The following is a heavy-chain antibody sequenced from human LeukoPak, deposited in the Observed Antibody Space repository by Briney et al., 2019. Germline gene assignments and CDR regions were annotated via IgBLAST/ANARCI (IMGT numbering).Heavy chain of an antibody. J-gene: IGHJ4*02. CDR1: GDSITSTSYY. D-gene: IGHD3-9*01. CDR3: ARELYYDILTGHPDY. V-gene: IGHV4-39*02. CDR2: VYYTGGT. Sequence: SETLSLTCSVSGDSITSTSYYWGWIRQPPEKGLEWIGSVYYTGGTYYSPSLKSRVTISVDTSKNQFSLKLSSVTAADTAVYYCARELYYDILTGHPDYWGQGTLVTVSS.